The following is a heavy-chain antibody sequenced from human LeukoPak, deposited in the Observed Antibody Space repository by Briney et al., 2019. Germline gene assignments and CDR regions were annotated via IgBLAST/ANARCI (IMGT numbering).Heavy chain of an antibody. CDR1: GFTFSSSL. V-gene: IGHV3-23*01. J-gene: IGHJ4*02. Sequence: PGGSLRLSCAASGFTFSSSLMSWVRQAPGRGLEWVSTITDSGGSTFFADSVKGRFTISRDNSKNTLYLQMNSLRVEDTAVCYCAKEKWDYWGQGTPVTVSS. CDR2: ITDSGGST. D-gene: IGHD2-8*01. CDR3: AKEKWDY.